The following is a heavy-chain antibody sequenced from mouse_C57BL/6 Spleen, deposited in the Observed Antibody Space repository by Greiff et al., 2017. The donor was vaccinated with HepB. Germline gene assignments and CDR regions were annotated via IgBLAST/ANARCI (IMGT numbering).Heavy chain of an antibody. CDR1: GYTFTSYW. Sequence: QVQLQQPGAELVKPGASVKMSCKASGYTFTSYWITWVKQRPGQGLEWIGDIYPGSGSTNYNEKFKSKATLTVDTSSSTAYMQLSSLTSEDSAVYYCARGAYDSNPAWFAYWGQGTLVTVSA. CDR2: IYPGSGST. CDR3: ARGAYDSNPAWFAY. D-gene: IGHD2-5*01. J-gene: IGHJ3*01. V-gene: IGHV1-55*01.